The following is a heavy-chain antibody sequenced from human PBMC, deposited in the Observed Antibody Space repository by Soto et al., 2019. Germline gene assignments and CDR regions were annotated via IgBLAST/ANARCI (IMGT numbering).Heavy chain of an antibody. CDR3: ARDLVDYYYGMDV. J-gene: IGHJ6*02. CDR2: IKQDGSEK. Sequence: EVQLVESGGGLVQPGGSLRLSCAASGFTFSSYWMSWVRQAPGKGLEWVANIKQDGSEKYYVDSVKGRFTISRDNAKNSLYLQMNSLRAEDTAVYYCARDLVDYYYGMDVWGQGTTVTVPS. V-gene: IGHV3-7*03. CDR1: GFTFSSYW.